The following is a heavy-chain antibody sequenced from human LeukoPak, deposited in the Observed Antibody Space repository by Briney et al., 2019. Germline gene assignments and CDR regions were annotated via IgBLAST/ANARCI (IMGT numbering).Heavy chain of an antibody. CDR3: ARYSYGGSYFAY. Sequence: SETLSLTCTVSGGSISSYYWSWSRQPPGKGLEWIGYIHYTGSTNYNPSLKSRVTISVDTSKNQFSLKLTSVTAADTAVYYCARYSYGGSYFAYWGQGTLVTVSS. J-gene: IGHJ4*02. V-gene: IGHV4-59*01. CDR2: IHYTGST. CDR1: GGSISSYY. D-gene: IGHD5-18*01.